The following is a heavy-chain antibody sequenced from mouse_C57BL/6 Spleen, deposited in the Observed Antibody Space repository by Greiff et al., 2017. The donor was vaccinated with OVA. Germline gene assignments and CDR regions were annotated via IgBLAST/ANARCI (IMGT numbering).Heavy chain of an antibody. V-gene: IGHV8-12*01. CDR2: IYWDDDK. J-gene: IGHJ4*01. CDR3: ARRAFTTVVATGAMDY. D-gene: IGHD1-1*01. Sequence: QVTLKVCGPGILQSSQTLSLTCSFSGFSLSTSGMGVSWIRQPSGKGLEWLAHIYWDDDKRYNPSLKSRLTISKDTSRNQVFLKITSVDTADTATYYCARRAFTTVVATGAMDYWGQGTSVTVSS. CDR1: GFSLSTSGMG.